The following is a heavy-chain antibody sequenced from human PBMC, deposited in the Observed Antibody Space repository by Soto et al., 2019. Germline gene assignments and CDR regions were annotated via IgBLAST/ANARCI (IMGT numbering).Heavy chain of an antibody. D-gene: IGHD3-10*01. CDR3: AKDPMRFGDPERRVGMDV. V-gene: IGHV3-23*01. J-gene: IGHJ6*02. Sequence: QSGGSLRLSCAASGFTFSSYAMSWVRQAPGKGLEWVSAISGSGGSTYYADSVKGRFTISRDNSKNTLYLQMNSLRAEDTAVYYCAKDPMRFGDPERRVGMDVWGQGTTVTVSS. CDR1: GFTFSSYA. CDR2: ISGSGGST.